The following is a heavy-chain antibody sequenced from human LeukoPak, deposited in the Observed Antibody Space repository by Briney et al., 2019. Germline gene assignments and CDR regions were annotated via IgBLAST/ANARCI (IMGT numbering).Heavy chain of an antibody. V-gene: IGHV3-21*01. Sequence: GGSLRLSCAASGFTFSSYSMNWVRQAPGKGLEWVSSISSSSSYIYYADSVKGRFTISRDNAKNSLYLQMNSLRAEHTAVYYCAGEPIVGAPTGAFDIWGQGTMVTVSS. J-gene: IGHJ3*02. D-gene: IGHD1-26*01. CDR1: GFTFSSYS. CDR3: AGEPIVGAPTGAFDI. CDR2: ISSSSSYI.